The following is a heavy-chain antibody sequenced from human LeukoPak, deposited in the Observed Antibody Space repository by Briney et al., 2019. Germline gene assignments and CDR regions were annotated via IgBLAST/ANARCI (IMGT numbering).Heavy chain of an antibody. D-gene: IGHD2-2*01. CDR2: IYYSGST. CDR1: GGSISSGDYY. V-gene: IGHV4-30-4*08. CDR3: ARVVDCSSTSCYPSYNWFDP. J-gene: IGHJ5*02. Sequence: SETLSLTCTVSGGSISSGDYYWSWIRQPPGKGLEWIGYIYYSGSTYYNPSLKSRVTISVDTSKNQFSLKLSSVTAADTAVYCCARVVDCSSTSCYPSYNWFDPWGQGTLVTVSS.